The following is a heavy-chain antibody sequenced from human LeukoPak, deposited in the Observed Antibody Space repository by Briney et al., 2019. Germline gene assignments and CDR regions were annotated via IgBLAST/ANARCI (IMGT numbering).Heavy chain of an antibody. CDR3: ARGLGDSSGYYFSDN. J-gene: IGHJ4*02. CDR1: GGTFSTSA. CDR2: IIPIFGTG. Sequence: ASVKVSCKTSGGTFSTSAISWVRRAPGQGLEWMGGIIPIFGTGNYAQKFQGRVTITAEELTSTAYMELSSLTSEDTAVYYCARGLGDSSGYYFSDNWGQGTLVTLSP. D-gene: IGHD3-22*01. V-gene: IGHV1-69*13.